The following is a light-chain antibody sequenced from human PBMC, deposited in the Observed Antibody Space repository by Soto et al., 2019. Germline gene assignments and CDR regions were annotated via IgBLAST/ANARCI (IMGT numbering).Light chain of an antibody. CDR1: QGISGY. CDR2: EAS. V-gene: IGKV1-9*01. Sequence: DIPLTQSPSFRSASVGDRVTITCRASQGISGYLACSQQKPGKPPKLLIYEASTLQSGVSSRFSGSGSGTEFTLTISSLQPEDFATYYCQQLERYPTATFGGGTKVEIK. J-gene: IGKJ4*01. CDR3: QQLERYPTAT.